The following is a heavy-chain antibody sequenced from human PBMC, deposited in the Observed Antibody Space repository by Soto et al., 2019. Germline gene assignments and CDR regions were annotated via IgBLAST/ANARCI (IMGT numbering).Heavy chain of an antibody. Sequence: PGGSLRLSCAASGFTFSSYSMNWVRQAPGKGLEWVSYISSSSSTIYYADSVKGRFTISRDNAKNSLYLQMNSLRDEDTAVYYCARDSPGYSSSWYSMDVWGQGTTVTVSS. CDR2: ISSSSSTI. V-gene: IGHV3-48*02. D-gene: IGHD6-13*01. J-gene: IGHJ6*02. CDR3: ARDSPGYSSSWYSMDV. CDR1: GFTFSSYS.